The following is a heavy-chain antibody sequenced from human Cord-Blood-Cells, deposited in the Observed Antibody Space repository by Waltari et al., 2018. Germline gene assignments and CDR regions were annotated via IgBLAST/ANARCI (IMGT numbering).Heavy chain of an antibody. CDR3: ARDDWGREGDY. V-gene: IGHV4-34*01. D-gene: IGHD3-16*01. Sequence: QVQLQQWGAGLLKPSETLSLTCAVYGGSFCGYYWSWIRQPPGKGLEWIGEINHSGSTNYNPSLKSRVTISVDTSKNQFSLKLSSVTAADTAVYYCARDDWGREGDYWGQGTLVTVSS. CDR1: GGSFCGYY. CDR2: INHSGST. J-gene: IGHJ4*02.